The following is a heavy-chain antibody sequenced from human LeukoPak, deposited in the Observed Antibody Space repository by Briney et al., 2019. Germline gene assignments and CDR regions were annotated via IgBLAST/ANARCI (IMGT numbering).Heavy chain of an antibody. V-gene: IGHV1-2*02. Sequence: ASVKVSCKASGYTFTGYYMHWVRQAPGQELEWMGWLSPNSGDTKFAQKFQGRATMTRDTSISTAYMDLSSLRSDDTAVYYCARDKSLSGAYYGVFDYWGQGILVTVSS. D-gene: IGHD3-22*01. J-gene: IGHJ4*02. CDR2: LSPNSGDT. CDR1: GYTFTGYY. CDR3: ARDKSLSGAYYGVFDY.